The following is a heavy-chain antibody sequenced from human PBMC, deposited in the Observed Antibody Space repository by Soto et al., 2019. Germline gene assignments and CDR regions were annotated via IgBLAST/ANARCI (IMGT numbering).Heavy chain of an antibody. J-gene: IGHJ4*02. CDR2: IIPIFGTA. CDR1: GGTFSSYA. Sequence: QVQLVQSGAEVKKPGSSVKVSCKASGGTFSSYAISWVRQAPGQGLEWMGGIIPIFGTANYAQKFQGRVTITADKSTSTAYMELSSLRSEDTAVYYCARAXHTLYYYGSGSLSYYFDYWGQGTLVTVSS. V-gene: IGHV1-69*06. CDR3: ARAXHTLYYYGSGSLSYYFDY. D-gene: IGHD3-10*01.